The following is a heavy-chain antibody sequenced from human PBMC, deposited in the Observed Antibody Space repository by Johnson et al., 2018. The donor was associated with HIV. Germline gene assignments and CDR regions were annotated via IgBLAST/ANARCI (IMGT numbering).Heavy chain of an antibody. V-gene: IGHV3-15*01. CDR2: IKTKTEGGTT. CDR1: GFTFSNAW. J-gene: IGHJ3*02. CDR3: ARVRGAFDI. Sequence: MLLVESGGGLVKPGGSLRLSCAASGFTFSNAWMSWVRQAPGKGLEWVGRIKTKTEGGTTDYAAPVKGRFTISRDNSKNTLYLQMNSLRAEDTAVYYCARVRGAFDIWGQGTMVTVSS.